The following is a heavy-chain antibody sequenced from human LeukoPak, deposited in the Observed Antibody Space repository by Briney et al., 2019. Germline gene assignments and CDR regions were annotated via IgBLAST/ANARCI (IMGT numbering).Heavy chain of an antibody. Sequence: SETLSLTCTVSGGSISYYDWSWIRQSPGKGLEWIGDNYYSGSTNYNPSLKSRVTISVDTSKNQFSLQLRSVTAADTAVYFCAREDPQTTVPEGMDVWGQGTTVTVSS. CDR1: GGSISYYD. J-gene: IGHJ6*02. V-gene: IGHV4-59*01. CDR2: NYYSGST. D-gene: IGHD4-17*01. CDR3: AREDPQTTVPEGMDV.